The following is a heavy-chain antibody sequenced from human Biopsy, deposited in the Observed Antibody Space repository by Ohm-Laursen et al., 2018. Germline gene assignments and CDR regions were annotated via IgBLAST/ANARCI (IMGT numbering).Heavy chain of an antibody. CDR1: GYSFSTYD. CDR3: ARGYSRRVSIFEASIYWFDT. D-gene: IGHD6-6*01. J-gene: IGHJ5*02. CDR2: MIPSSGKT. V-gene: IGHV1-8*01. Sequence: ASVKVSCKASGYSFSTYDVNWVRQARGQGLEWMGGMIPSSGKTGYAQRFQGRVTLTMNTSISTAYMELSGLRSEDTAVYFCARGYSRRVSIFEASIYWFDTWGQGTLVTVSS.